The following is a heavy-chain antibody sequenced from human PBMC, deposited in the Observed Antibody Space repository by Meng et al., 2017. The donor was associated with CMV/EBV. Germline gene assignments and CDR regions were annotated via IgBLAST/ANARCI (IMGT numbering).Heavy chain of an antibody. CDR2: ISSSSSYI. CDR1: GFTFSSYS. J-gene: IGHJ4*02. CDR3: ARLYTGYFDY. V-gene: IGHV3-21*01. D-gene: IGHD3-10*01. Sequence: GESLKISFAASGFTFSSYSMNWVRQAPGKGLEWVSSISSSSSYIYYADSVKGRFTISRDNAKNSLYLQMNSLRAEDTAVYYCARLYTGYFDYWGQGTLVTVSS.